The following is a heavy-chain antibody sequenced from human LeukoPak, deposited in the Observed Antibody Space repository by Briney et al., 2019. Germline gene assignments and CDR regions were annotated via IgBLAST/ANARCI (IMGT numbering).Heavy chain of an antibody. Sequence: GESLKISCKGSGYRFTSYWIGWVRQMPGKGLEWMGIIYPGYSDTRYSPSFQGQVTISADKSISTAYLQWSSLKASDTAMYYCARHPYPAYFDYWGQGTLVTVSS. V-gene: IGHV5-51*01. CDR3: ARHPYPAYFDY. CDR1: GYRFTSYW. CDR2: IYPGYSDT. J-gene: IGHJ4*02.